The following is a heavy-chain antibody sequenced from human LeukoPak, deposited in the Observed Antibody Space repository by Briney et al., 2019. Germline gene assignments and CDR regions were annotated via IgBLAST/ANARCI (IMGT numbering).Heavy chain of an antibody. CDR2: ISSSSSYI. D-gene: IGHD2-2*02. CDR3: ARVGVVPAAIRRSYYMDV. V-gene: IGHV3-21*01. J-gene: IGHJ6*03. CDR1: GFTFSSYS. Sequence: GRSLRLSCAASGFTFSSYSMNWVRQAPGKGLEWVSSISSSSSYIYYADSVKGRFTISRDNAKNSLYLQMNSLRAEDTAVYYCARVGVVPAAIRRSYYMDVWGKGTTVTVSS.